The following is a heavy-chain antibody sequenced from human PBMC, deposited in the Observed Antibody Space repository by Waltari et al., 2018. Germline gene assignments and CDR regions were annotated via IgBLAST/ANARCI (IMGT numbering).Heavy chain of an antibody. CDR3: AKSALAVAGSHFQY. V-gene: IGHV3-30*02. Sequence: QVQLVESGGGVVQPGGSLRLSCAASGFVFSTYGMHWLRQAPGKGLEWRACISYDGTTKYFADSVQGRFAISRDDSKNTVSLQMSNLRPDDTAVYYCAKSALAVAGSHFQYWGQGTRVTVSS. J-gene: IGHJ1*01. CDR1: GFVFSTYG. D-gene: IGHD6-19*01. CDR2: ISYDGTTK.